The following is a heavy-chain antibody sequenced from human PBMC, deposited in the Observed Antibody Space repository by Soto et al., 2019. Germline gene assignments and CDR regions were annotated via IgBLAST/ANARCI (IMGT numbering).Heavy chain of an antibody. CDR2: IIPILGIA. CDR1: GGTFSSYT. V-gene: IGHV1-69*02. D-gene: IGHD2-21*01. J-gene: IGHJ5*01. Sequence: SVKVSCKASGGTFSSYTISWVRQAPGQGLKWMGRIIPILGIANYAQKFQGRVTITADKSTSTAYMELSSLRSEDTAVYYCARGSSNRYGGGDWYSSWGQGTLVTVSS. CDR3: ARGSSNRYGGGDWYSS.